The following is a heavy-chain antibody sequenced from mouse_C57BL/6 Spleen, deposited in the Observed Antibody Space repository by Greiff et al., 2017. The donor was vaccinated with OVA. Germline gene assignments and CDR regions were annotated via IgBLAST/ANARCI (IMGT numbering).Heavy chain of an antibody. CDR2: ISDGGSYT. CDR3: ARIYDYDNYAMDY. V-gene: IGHV5-4*03. CDR1: GFTFSSYA. Sequence: EVKLQESGGGLVKPGGSLKLSCAASGFTFSSYAMSWVRQTPEKRLEWVATISDGGSYTYYPDNVKGRFTISRDNAKNNLYLQMSHLKSEDTAKYYCARIYDYDNYAMDYWGQGTSVTVSS. D-gene: IGHD2-4*01. J-gene: IGHJ4*01.